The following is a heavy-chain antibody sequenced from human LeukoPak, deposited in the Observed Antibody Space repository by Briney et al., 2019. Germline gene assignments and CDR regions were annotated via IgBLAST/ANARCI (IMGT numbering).Heavy chain of an antibody. V-gene: IGHV3-48*02. CDR3: AGGGSDGHYFNY. D-gene: IGHD1-26*01. CDR2: ISSRGTTI. CDR1: GFTFSTYS. Sequence: GGSLRLSCAGSGFTFSTYSMNWVRQAPGKGLEWISYISSRGTTIYYAESVRGRFAISRDNAKNSLYMQMNNLRDEDTAVYYCAGGGSDGHYFNYWGQGSLVTVSS. J-gene: IGHJ4*02.